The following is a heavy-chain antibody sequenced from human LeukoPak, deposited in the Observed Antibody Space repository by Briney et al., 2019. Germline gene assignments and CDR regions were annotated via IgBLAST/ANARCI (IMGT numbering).Heavy chain of an antibody. J-gene: IGHJ6*03. D-gene: IGHD3-22*01. CDR1: GGSISSGGYY. V-gene: IGHV4-31*03. Sequence: PSETLSLTCTVSGGSISSGGYYWSWIRQHPRKGLEWIGYIYYSGSTYYNPSLKSRVTISVDTSKNQFSLKLSSVTAADTAVYYCARGGTYDTAKRMDVWGKGTTVTVSS. CDR3: ARGGTYDTAKRMDV. CDR2: IYYSGST.